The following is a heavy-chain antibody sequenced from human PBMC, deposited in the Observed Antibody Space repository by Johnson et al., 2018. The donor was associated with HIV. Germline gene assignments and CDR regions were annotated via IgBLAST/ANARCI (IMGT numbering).Heavy chain of an antibody. CDR1: GFTVSSNY. J-gene: IGHJ3*02. CDR3: ARDGGGSSYGWSSDAFDI. V-gene: IGHV3-66*01. D-gene: IGHD5-18*01. Sequence: EVQLVESGGGLVQPGGSLRLSCAASGFTVSSNYMSWVRQAPGKGLEWVSVIYSGGSTYYADYVKGRFTISRDNSKNTLYLQMNSLRAEDTAVYYCARDGGGSSYGWSSDAFDIWGQGTIVTVSS. CDR2: IYSGGST.